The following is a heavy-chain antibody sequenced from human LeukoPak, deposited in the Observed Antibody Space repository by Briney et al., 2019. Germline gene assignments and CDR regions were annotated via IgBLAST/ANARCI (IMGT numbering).Heavy chain of an antibody. CDR2: INPNSGGT. CDR3: ARDARYCSGGSCSDSDAFDI. D-gene: IGHD2-15*01. CDR1: GYTFTGYY. J-gene: IGHJ3*02. Sequence: ASVKVSCKASGYTFTGYYMHWVRQAPGQGLEWMGWINPNSGGTNYAQKFQGRVTMTRDTSISTAYMELSRLRSDDTAVYYCARDARYCSGGSCSDSDAFDIWGQGTMVTVSS. V-gene: IGHV1-2*02.